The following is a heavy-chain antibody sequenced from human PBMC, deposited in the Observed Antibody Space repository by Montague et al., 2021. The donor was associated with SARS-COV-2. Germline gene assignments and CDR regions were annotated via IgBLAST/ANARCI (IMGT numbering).Heavy chain of an antibody. D-gene: IGHD2-8*01. CDR3: ARQLPSYCATNNCYPYSFDG. V-gene: IGHV4-39*01. J-gene: IGHJ4*02. CDR2: ISYTGRT. CDR1: GGSISSHDYY. Sequence: SETLSLTCTVSGGSISSHDYYWGWHRQSPGKGLVWIGSISYTGRTYYNLTLRSRVSFSMDTSKNHLSLSLISVTVADTAVYFCARQLPSYCATNNCYPYSFDGWGQGALVTVSS.